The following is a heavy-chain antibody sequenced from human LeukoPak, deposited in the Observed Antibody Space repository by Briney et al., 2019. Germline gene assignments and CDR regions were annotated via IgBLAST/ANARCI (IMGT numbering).Heavy chain of an antibody. J-gene: IGHJ4*02. V-gene: IGHV4-31*03. CDR1: GGSISSGGYY. Sequence: SQTLSLTCTVSGGSISSGGYYWSWTRQHPGKGLEWIGYIYYSGSTYYNPSLKSRVTISVDTSKNQFSLKLSSVTAADTAAYYCARAPRGVRGVSYDYWGQGTLVTVSS. CDR2: IYYSGST. CDR3: ARAPRGVRGVSYDY. D-gene: IGHD3-10*01.